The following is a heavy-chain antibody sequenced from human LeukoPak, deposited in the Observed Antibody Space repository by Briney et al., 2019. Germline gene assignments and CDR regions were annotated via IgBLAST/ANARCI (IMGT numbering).Heavy chain of an antibody. D-gene: IGHD3-22*01. CDR3: ARDRIRATYYYDSSGY. V-gene: IGHV3-66*01. J-gene: IGHJ4*02. CDR1: GFTFSSNY. Sequence: GGSLRLSCAASGFTFSSNYMSWVRQAPGKGLEWVSVIYSGGSTYYADSVKGRFTISRDNSKNTLYLQMNSLRAEDTAVYYCARDRIRATYYYDSSGYWGQGTLVTVSS. CDR2: IYSGGST.